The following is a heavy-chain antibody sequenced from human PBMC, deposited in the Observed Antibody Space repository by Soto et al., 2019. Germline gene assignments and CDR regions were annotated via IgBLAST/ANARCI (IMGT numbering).Heavy chain of an antibody. V-gene: IGHV4-34*01. D-gene: IGHD2-21*01. J-gene: IGHJ4*02. CDR3: ARGRVSDY. CDR1: GWSFRGYY. Sequence: XETLSRSCSVYGWSFRGYYWSWIRQPPGKGLEWIGEINHSGSTNYNPSLKSRVTISVDTSKNQFSLKLSSVTAADTAVYYCARGRVSDYWGQGTLVTVSS. CDR2: INHSGST.